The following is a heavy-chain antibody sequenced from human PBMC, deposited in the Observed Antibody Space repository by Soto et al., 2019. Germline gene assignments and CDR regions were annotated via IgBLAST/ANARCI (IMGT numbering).Heavy chain of an antibody. Sequence: SETLSLTCTVSGGSISSYYWSWIRQPPWKGLEWIGYIYYSGSTNYNPSLKSRVTISVDTSKNQFSLKLSSVTAADTAVYYCARGIGYDFWSGYCAFEIWGKGTMVTVS. CDR3: ARGIGYDFWSGYCAFEI. D-gene: IGHD3-3*01. V-gene: IGHV4-59*08. CDR1: GGSISSYY. CDR2: IYYSGST. J-gene: IGHJ3*02.